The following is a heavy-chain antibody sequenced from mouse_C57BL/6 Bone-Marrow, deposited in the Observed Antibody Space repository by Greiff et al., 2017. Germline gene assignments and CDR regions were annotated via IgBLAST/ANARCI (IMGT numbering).Heavy chain of an antibody. J-gene: IGHJ1*03. V-gene: IGHV5-4*01. D-gene: IGHD2-1*01. Sequence: EVKLVESGGGLVKPGGSLKLSCAASGFTFSSYAMSWVRQTPEKRLEWVATISDGGSYTYYPDNVKGRFTISRDNAKNNLYLQMSHLKSEDTAMYYCARDLVGNRGYFDVWGTGTTVTVSS. CDR3: ARDLVGNRGYFDV. CDR1: GFTFSSYA. CDR2: ISDGGSYT.